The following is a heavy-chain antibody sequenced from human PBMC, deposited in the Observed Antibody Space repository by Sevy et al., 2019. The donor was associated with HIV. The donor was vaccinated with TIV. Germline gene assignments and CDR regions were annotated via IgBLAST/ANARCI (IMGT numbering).Heavy chain of an antibody. CDR2: INHSGST. D-gene: IGHD6-6*01. CDR3: ARGFAQCTSSSCYYYGMDV. V-gene: IGHV4-34*01. Sequence: SETLSLTCAVYGGSFSGYYWSWIRQPPGKGLEWIGEINHSGSTNYNPSLKSRVTISVDTSKNQFSLKLSSVTAADTAVYYCARGFAQCTSSSCYYYGMDVWGQGTTVTVSS. J-gene: IGHJ6*02. CDR1: GGSFSGYY.